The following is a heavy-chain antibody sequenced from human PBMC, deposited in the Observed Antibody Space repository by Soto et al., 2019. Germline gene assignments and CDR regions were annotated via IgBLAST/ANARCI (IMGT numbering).Heavy chain of an antibody. J-gene: IGHJ4*02. V-gene: IGHV3-23*01. D-gene: IGHD4-17*01. CDR3: AKEPAGNGDYEGLFDH. CDR1: GFTFSTFS. CDR2: ISGTGDYT. Sequence: VQLLESGGGLVQPGGSLRLSCEASGFTFSTFSMSWVRQSPGKGLEWVSGISGTGDYTYNADSVKGRFTLSRDNSKNTLYLQMNNLRAEDTAMYYCAKEPAGNGDYEGLFDHWGQGTLVTVSS.